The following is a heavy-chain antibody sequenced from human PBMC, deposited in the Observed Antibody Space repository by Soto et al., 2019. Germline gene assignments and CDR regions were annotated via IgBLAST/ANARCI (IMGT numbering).Heavy chain of an antibody. Sequence: PGGSLRLSCAASGFTFSSYSMNWVRQAPGKGLEWVSSISSSSSYIYYADSVKGRFTISRDNAKNSLYLQMNSLRAEDTAVYYCARVPVSSGSYDYWGQGTLVTVSS. CDR2: ISSSSSYI. J-gene: IGHJ4*02. V-gene: IGHV3-21*01. D-gene: IGHD1-26*01. CDR1: GFTFSSYS. CDR3: ARVPVSSGSYDY.